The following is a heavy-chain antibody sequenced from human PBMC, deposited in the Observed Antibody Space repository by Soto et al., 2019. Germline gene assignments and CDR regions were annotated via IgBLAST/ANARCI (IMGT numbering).Heavy chain of an antibody. V-gene: IGHV4-31*03. CDR3: AKFSYHDSSGYYFYWFDP. J-gene: IGHJ5*02. Sequence: PSLTCTVSGGSISSGGYYWSWIRQHPGKGLEWIGYIYYSGSTYYNPSLKSRVTISVDTSKNQFSLKLSSVTAAATAVYYCAKFSYHDSSGYYFYWFDPWGQGTLVTVSS. D-gene: IGHD3-22*01. CDR2: IYYSGST. CDR1: GGSISSGGYY.